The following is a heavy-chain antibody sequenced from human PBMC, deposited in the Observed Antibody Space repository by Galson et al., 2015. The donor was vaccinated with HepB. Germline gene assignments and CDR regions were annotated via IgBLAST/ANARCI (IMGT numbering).Heavy chain of an antibody. Sequence: ETLSLTCAVSGVSISGGQYYWGWIRQSPTKGLDWIGSIYFGGRTYFSPSFQSRVAMSVETSKNRLSLTLRSVTAADTAVYYCARPLVLNGRFTPGVGPFHIWGHGTMVTVSA. CDR2: IYFGGRT. CDR1: GVSISGGQYY. CDR3: ARPLVLNGRFTPGVGPFHI. V-gene: IGHV4-39*01. D-gene: IGHD7-27*01. J-gene: IGHJ3*02.